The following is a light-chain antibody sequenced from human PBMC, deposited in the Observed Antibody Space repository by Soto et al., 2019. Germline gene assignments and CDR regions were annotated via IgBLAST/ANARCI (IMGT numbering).Light chain of an antibody. Sequence: QSALTQPPSVSGAPGQRITISCSGSWSNIGAGYDIHWYQHLPGTAPKLLIQGNTNRPSVVPGRFSGSRSGTSASLTITGLQTDDEADYYCQSYDSSLSDSRVFGTGTKLTVL. J-gene: IGLJ1*01. CDR3: QSYDSSLSDSRV. CDR2: GNT. CDR1: WSNIGAGYD. V-gene: IGLV1-40*01.